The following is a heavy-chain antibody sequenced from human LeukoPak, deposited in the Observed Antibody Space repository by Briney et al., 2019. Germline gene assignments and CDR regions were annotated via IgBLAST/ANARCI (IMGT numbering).Heavy chain of an antibody. V-gene: IGHV1-24*01. J-gene: IGHJ4*02. D-gene: IGHD1-1*01. Sequence: GASVKVSCKVSGYTLTELSMHWVRQAPGKGLEWMGGFDPEDGETIYAQKFQGRVTMTEDTSTDTAYMELSSLRSEDTAVYYCATNYRWFRNGALDYWGQGTLVTVSS. CDR2: FDPEDGET. CDR3: ATNYRWFRNGALDY. CDR1: GYTLTELS.